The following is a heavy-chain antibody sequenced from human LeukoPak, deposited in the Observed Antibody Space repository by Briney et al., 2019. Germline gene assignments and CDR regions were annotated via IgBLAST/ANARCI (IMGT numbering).Heavy chain of an antibody. CDR2: ISYDGSNK. CDR3: ARSTPPLRYFAY. D-gene: IGHD3-9*01. CDR1: GFTFSSYA. J-gene: IGHJ4*02. Sequence: GGSLRLSCAASGFTFSSYAMHWVRQAPGKGLEWVAVISYDGSNKYYADSVKGRFTISRDNSKNTLYLQMDSLRAEDTAVYYCARSTPPLRYFAYWGQGTLVTVSS. V-gene: IGHV3-30-3*01.